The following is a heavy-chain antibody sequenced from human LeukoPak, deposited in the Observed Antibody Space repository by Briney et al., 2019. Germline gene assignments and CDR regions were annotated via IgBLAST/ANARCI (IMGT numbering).Heavy chain of an antibody. Sequence: GGSLRLSCAASGFTFNIYTMYWVRQAPGKGLEWVSGISGSGVSTFYADSVKGRFTISRDNSKNTLYLQMNSLRAEDTAVYYCATDGVGSRGYGDLDYWGQGTLVTVSS. J-gene: IGHJ4*02. CDR1: GFTFNIYT. CDR2: ISGSGVST. CDR3: ATDGVGSRGYGDLDY. D-gene: IGHD3-22*01. V-gene: IGHV3-23*01.